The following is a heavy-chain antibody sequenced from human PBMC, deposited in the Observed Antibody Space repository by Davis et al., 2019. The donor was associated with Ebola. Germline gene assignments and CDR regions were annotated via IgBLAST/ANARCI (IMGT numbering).Heavy chain of an antibody. CDR2: IYWDDDK. J-gene: IGHJ6*02. Sequence: SGPTLVKPTQTLTLTCTFSGFSLSTSGVGVGWIRQPPGKALEWLALIYWDDDKRYSPSLKSRLTITKDTSKNQVVLTMTNMDPVDTATYYCAHSRIAATITTYYYYGMDVWGQGTTVTVSS. CDR3: AHSRIAATITTYYYYGMDV. CDR1: GFSLSTSGVG. V-gene: IGHV2-5*02. D-gene: IGHD5-12*01.